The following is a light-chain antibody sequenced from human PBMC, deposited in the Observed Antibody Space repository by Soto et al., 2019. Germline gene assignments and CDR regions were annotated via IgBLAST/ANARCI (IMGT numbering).Light chain of an antibody. CDR3: VLSMGSGISV. Sequence: QAVVTQEPSFSVSPGVTVTLTCGLSSSSVSTGSYPSWYQQTPGQAPRTLIYSTNTRSAGVPDRFSGSILGNKAALTIAGAQAEDESDYYCVLSMGSGISVFGGGTKLTVL. J-gene: IGLJ2*01. CDR2: STN. CDR1: SSSVSTGSY. V-gene: IGLV8-61*01.